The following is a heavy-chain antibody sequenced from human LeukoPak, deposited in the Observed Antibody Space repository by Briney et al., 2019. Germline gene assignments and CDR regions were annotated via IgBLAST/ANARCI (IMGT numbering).Heavy chain of an antibody. V-gene: IGHV1-46*01. CDR1: GYTFTDYY. CDR2: INPSGGST. J-gene: IGHJ4*02. CDR3: ARENSWEVAFDY. D-gene: IGHD6-13*01. Sequence: ASVKVSCKASGYTFTDYYMHWVRQAPGQGLEWMGIINPSGGSTSYAQKFQGRVTMTRDTSTSTVYMELSSLRSEDTAVYYCARENSWEVAFDYWGQGTLVTVSS.